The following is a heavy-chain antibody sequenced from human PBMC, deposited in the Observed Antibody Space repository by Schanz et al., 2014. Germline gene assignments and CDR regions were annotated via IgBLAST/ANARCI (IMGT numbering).Heavy chain of an antibody. CDR3: ARGFLGSSSVHYYYGMDV. V-gene: IGHV1-8*02. J-gene: IGHJ6*02. CDR2: MNPNSGNT. CDR1: GDTLSSYG. D-gene: IGHD6-6*01. Sequence: QVPLVQSGAEVKKPGSSVTVSCTASGDTLSSYGISWVRQAPGQGLEWMGWMNPNSGNTGYTQKFQGRVTMTRNTSITTAYMELSSLRSEDTAVYYCARGFLGSSSVHYYYGMDVWGQGTTVTVSS.